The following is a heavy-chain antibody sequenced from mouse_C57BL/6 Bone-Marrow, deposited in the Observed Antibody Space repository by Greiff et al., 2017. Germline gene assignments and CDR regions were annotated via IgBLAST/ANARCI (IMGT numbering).Heavy chain of an antibody. Sequence: DVQLVESGGDLVKPGGSLKLSCAASGFTFSSYGMSWVRQTPDKRLEWVATISSGGSYTYYPDSVKGRFTISRDNAKNTLYLQMSSLKSEDTAMYYGARGGVVATNYFDYWGQGTTLTVSS. CDR1: GFTFSSYG. CDR2: ISSGGSYT. D-gene: IGHD1-1*01. CDR3: ARGGVVATNYFDY. J-gene: IGHJ2*01. V-gene: IGHV5-6*01.